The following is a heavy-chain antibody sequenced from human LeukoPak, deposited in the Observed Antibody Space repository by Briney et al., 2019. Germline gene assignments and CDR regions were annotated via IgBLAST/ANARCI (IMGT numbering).Heavy chain of an antibody. J-gene: IGHJ4*02. V-gene: IGHV3-48*03. CDR1: GFSCSNIE. Sequence: PGGSLRLSCAASGFSCSNIEMMWVRQAPGKGLEWVSYISSSGTTIYYAERRFTISRDNDKNSLYLLMNSLRAEDTAIYYCARGYCSGGSCYGGDYWGQGTLVTVSS. CDR2: ISSSGTTI. D-gene: IGHD2-15*01. CDR3: ARGYCSGGSCYGGDY.